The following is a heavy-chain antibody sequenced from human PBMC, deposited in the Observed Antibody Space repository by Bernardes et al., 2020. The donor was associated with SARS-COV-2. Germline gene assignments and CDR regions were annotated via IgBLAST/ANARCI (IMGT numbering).Heavy chain of an antibody. V-gene: IGHV1-18*01. CDR1: GYTFVNYA. D-gene: IGHD2-15*01. CDR2: ITAYNGNT. Sequence: ASVKVSCKASGYTFVNYAFSWVRQAPGQGLEWLGWITAYNGNTNYAQKFQGRITMTIDPSSSTVYMELRSLRSDDTAMYYCARDTGTGLHCDSGSCYSDWFDPWGQGTLVTVSS. J-gene: IGHJ5*02. CDR3: ARDTGTGLHCDSGSCYSDWFDP.